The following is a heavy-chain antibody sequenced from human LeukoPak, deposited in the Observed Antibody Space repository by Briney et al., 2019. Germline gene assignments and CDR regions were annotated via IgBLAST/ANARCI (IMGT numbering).Heavy chain of an antibody. D-gene: IGHD1-26*01. J-gene: IGHJ3*02. V-gene: IGHV4-61*02. CDR1: GGSISSGSYY. Sequence: KASETLSLTCTVSGGSISSGSYYWSWIRQPAGKGLEWIGRIYTSGSTNYNPSLKSRVTISVDTSKNQFSLKLSSVTAADTAVYYCARGWGGSYYFFRMPDAFDIWGQGTMVTVSS. CDR2: IYTSGST. CDR3: ARGWGGSYYFFRMPDAFDI.